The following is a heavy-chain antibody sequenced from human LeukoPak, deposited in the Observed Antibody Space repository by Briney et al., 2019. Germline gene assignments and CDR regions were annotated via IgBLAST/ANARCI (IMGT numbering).Heavy chain of an antibody. CDR3: ARDLPVADTYNYFDS. V-gene: IGHV3-21*01. Sequence: GGSLRLSCAVSGFTFSSERLNWVRQAPGKGVEWVATIYSGREHIYYADSVKGRFTVSRDNAKNSPYLQMDSLRAEDTAVYYCARDLPVADTYNYFDSWGQGALVTVSS. J-gene: IGHJ4*02. CDR2: IYSGREHI. CDR1: GFTFSSER. D-gene: IGHD6-19*01.